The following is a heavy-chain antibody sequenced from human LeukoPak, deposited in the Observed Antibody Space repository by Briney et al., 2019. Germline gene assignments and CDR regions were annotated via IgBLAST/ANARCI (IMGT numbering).Heavy chain of an antibody. J-gene: IGHJ4*02. CDR3: ARNLPAADY. CDR2: ISSTSSVI. CDR1: GFTFSSYW. D-gene: IGHD2-2*01. Sequence: GGSLRLSCAASGFTFSSYWMNWVRQAPGKGLEWVSYISSTSSVIYYADSVKGRFTISRDNAKNSLYLQMNSLRAEDTAVYYCARNLPAADYWGQGTLVTVSS. V-gene: IGHV3-48*04.